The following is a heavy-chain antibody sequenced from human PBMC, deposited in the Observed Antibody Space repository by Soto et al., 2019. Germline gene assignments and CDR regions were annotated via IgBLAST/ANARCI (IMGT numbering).Heavy chain of an antibody. V-gene: IGHV4-39*01. J-gene: IGHJ5*02. CDR3: ARQRDNWFDP. Sequence: SETLSLTCIVSGGSISSSSYYWGWIRQPPGKGLEWIGSIYYSGSTYYNPSLKSRVTISVDTSKNQFSLKLSSVTAADTAVYYCARQRDNWFDPWGQGTLVTVSS. CDR1: GGSISSSSYY. CDR2: IYYSGST.